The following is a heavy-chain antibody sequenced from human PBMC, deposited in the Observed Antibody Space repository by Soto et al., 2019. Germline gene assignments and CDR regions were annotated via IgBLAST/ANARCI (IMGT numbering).Heavy chain of an antibody. CDR3: ARGVSGWSPFDL. J-gene: IGHJ4*02. V-gene: IGHV1-2*04. CDR1: GYTFTDYY. CDR2: INVNSGVT. Sequence: ASVKVSCKASGYTFTDYYVHWVRQAPGQGLEWMGWINVNSGVTNLAQKFQGWVTLSRDTSVSTAYMELNRLKSDDTAVFFCARGVSGWSPFDLWGQGTLVTVSS. D-gene: IGHD6-19*01.